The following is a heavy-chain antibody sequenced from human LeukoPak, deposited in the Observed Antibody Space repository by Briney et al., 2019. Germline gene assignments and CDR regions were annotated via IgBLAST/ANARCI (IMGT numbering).Heavy chain of an antibody. CDR3: ARESGYVEYYFDY. J-gene: IGHJ4*02. CDR1: GFTFSSYS. D-gene: IGHD5-12*01. CDR2: ISSSSSYI. V-gene: IGHV3-21*01. Sequence: GGSLRLSCAASGFTFSSYSMNWVRQAPGKGLEWVSSISSSSSYIYYADSVKGRFTISRDNAKNSLYLQMNSLRAEDTAVYYCARESGYVEYYFDYWGQGTLVTVSS.